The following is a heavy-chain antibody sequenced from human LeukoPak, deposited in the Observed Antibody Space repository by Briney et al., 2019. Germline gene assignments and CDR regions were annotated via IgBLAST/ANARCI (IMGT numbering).Heavy chain of an antibody. Sequence: GGSLRLSCAASVFTFSSYSTNWVRQAPGKGLEWVSSISSSSSYIYYADSVKGRFTISRDNAKNSLYLQMNSLRPEDTAVYYCARAPLVDGAFDIWGQGTMVTVSS. V-gene: IGHV3-21*01. J-gene: IGHJ3*02. CDR1: VFTFSSYS. CDR3: ARAPLVDGAFDI. D-gene: IGHD5-24*01. CDR2: ISSSSSYI.